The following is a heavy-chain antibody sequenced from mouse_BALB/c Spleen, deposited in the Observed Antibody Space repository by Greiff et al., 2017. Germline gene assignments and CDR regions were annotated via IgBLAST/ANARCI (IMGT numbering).Heavy chain of an antibody. J-gene: IGHJ1*01. V-gene: IGHV1-69*02. D-gene: IGHD1-1*01. Sequence: QVQLQQPGAELVRPGASVKLSCKASGYTFTSYWINWVKQRPGQGLEWIGNIYPSDSYTNYNQKFKDKATLTVDKSSSTAYMQLSSPTSEDSAVYYCTRFPHYYGSSYWYFDVWGAGTTVTVSS. CDR2: IYPSDSYT. CDR1: GYTFTSYW. CDR3: TRFPHYYGSSYWYFDV.